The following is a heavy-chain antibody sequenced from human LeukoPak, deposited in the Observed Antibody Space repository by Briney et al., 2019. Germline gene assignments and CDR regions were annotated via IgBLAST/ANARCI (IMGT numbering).Heavy chain of an antibody. CDR1: GFTFSSYA. CDR2: ISSNGGST. V-gene: IGHV3-64*01. D-gene: IGHD3-3*01. CDR3: ERVGHTSYYYYGMDV. J-gene: IGHJ6*02. Sequence: GGSLRLSCAASGFTFSSYAMHWDRQAPGKGLEYVSAISSNGGSTYYANSVKGRFTISRDNSKNTLYLQMGSLRAEDMAVYYCERVGHTSYYYYGMDVWGQGTTVTVSS.